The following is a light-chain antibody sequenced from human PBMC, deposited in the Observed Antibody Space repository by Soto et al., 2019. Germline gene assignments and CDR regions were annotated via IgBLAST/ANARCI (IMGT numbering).Light chain of an antibody. CDR3: QQYGSSPTWT. J-gene: IGKJ1*01. Sequence: EIVLTQALATLSLYPGERATLSCRASQSVSSSYLAWYQQKPGQAPRLLIYGASSRATGIPDRFSGSGSGTDFTLTISRLEPEDFAVYYCQQYGSSPTWTFGQGTKVDIK. CDR2: GAS. V-gene: IGKV3-20*01. CDR1: QSVSSSY.